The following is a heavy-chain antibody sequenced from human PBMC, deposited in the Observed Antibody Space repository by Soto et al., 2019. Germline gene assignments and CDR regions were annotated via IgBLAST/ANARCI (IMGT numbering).Heavy chain of an antibody. D-gene: IGHD5-18*01. CDR1: GYTFTTYG. Sequence: QVQLVQSGAEVKKPGASVKVSCEASGYTFTTYGISWVRQAPGQGLEWMGWISTKNGNTNYAQKLQGRVTMTTDTXTSPAYMALRSLRSDDTAVYYCARVQNVDTSMVTGGGWFDPWGQGTLVTVSS. CDR2: ISTKNGNT. J-gene: IGHJ5*02. CDR3: ARVQNVDTSMVTGGGWFDP. V-gene: IGHV1-18*01.